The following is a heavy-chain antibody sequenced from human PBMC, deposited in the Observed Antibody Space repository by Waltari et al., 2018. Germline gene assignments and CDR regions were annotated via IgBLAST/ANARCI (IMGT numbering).Heavy chain of an antibody. J-gene: IGHJ3*02. CDR2: INPNSGGT. Sequence: QVQLVQSGAEVKKPGASVKVSCKASGYTFTGYYMHWVRQAPGQGLEWMGWINPNSGGTNYAQKFQGWVTMTRDTSISTAYMELSRLRSDDTAVYYCARGERRITMVRGVIIAFDIWGQGTMVTVSS. D-gene: IGHD3-10*01. V-gene: IGHV1-2*04. CDR1: GYTFTGYY. CDR3: ARGERRITMVRGVIIAFDI.